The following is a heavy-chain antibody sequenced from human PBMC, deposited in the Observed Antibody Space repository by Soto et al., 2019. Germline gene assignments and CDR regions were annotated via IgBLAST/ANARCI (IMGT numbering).Heavy chain of an antibody. CDR3: ARVYYDSSGPGFGFDY. J-gene: IGHJ4*02. D-gene: IGHD3-22*01. CDR1: GFTFSSYS. V-gene: IGHV3-21*01. Sequence: GGSLRLSCAASGFTFSSYSMNWVRQAPGKGLEWVSSISSSSSYIYYADSVKGRFTISRDNAKNSLYLQMNSLRAEDTAVYYCARVYYDSSGPGFGFDYWGQGTLVTVSS. CDR2: ISSSSSYI.